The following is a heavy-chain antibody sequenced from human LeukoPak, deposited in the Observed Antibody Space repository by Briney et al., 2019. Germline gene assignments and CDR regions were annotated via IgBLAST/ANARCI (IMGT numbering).Heavy chain of an antibody. CDR2: ISWNSGSI. D-gene: IGHD3-3*01. J-gene: IGHJ4*02. V-gene: IGHV3-9*02. CDR1: GFTSDDYA. Sequence: PGGSLRLSCAASGFTSDDYAMHWVRQAPGKGLEWVSGISWNSGSIGYADSVKGRFTISRDNAKNSLYLQMNSLRAEDTALYYCAKDLRSTSYYFDYWGQGTLVTVSS. CDR3: AKDLRSTSYYFDY.